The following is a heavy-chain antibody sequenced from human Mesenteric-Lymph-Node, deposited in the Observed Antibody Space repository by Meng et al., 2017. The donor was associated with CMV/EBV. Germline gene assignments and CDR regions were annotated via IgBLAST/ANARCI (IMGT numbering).Heavy chain of an antibody. CDR3: ARVAVREELFTYYQHYYGVDV. CDR2: LNPGDSHT. D-gene: IGHD2-21*01. J-gene: IGHJ6*02. V-gene: IGHV5-51*01. Sequence: GESLKISCKGSGYTFSIYRIAWVRQKAGKGLEWMGILNPGDSHTTLSPSFQGQVTMSDDTSISTAFLQWSSLKASDTAIYFCARVAVREELFTYYQHYYGVDVWGRGTTVTVSS. CDR1: GYTFSIYR.